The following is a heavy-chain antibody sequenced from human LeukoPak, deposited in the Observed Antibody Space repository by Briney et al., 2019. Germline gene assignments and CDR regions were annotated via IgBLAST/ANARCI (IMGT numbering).Heavy chain of an antibody. V-gene: IGHV3-7*01. CDR2: INEAGSEK. J-gene: IGHJ6*02. D-gene: IGHD1-14*01. Sequence: PGGSLRLSCAASGFIFNNHWMIWVRQAPGKGLEWVANINEAGSEKYYLDSVKGRFTVSRDNAENPLYLQMNSLRVEDTGVYYCARYNMDVWGQGTTVTVSS. CDR3: ARYNMDV. CDR1: GFIFNNHW.